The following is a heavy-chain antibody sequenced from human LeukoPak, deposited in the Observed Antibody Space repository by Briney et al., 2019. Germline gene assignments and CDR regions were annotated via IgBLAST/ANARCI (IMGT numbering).Heavy chain of an antibody. V-gene: IGHV3-23*01. Sequence: ETLSLTCAVYGGSFSGYYWSWVRQAPGEGLEWVSAISDSGSNTYYKNSVKGRFTISRDNSKNTLYLQMNTLRAEDTAVYFCAKQLGYCSAGNCYFDYWGQGTLVTVSS. CDR3: AKQLGYCSAGNCYFDY. CDR1: GGSFSGYY. CDR2: ISDSGSNT. D-gene: IGHD2-15*01. J-gene: IGHJ4*02.